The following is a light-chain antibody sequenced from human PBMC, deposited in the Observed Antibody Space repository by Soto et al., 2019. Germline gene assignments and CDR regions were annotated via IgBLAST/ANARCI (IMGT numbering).Light chain of an antibody. V-gene: IGKV3-15*01. J-gene: IGKJ1*01. CDR3: QQYNNWPWT. CDR1: QSISDT. Sequence: EIVMTQSPATLSVSPGGIATLSFSASQSISDTLACYQQKPGQAPRLLIYSASRGATGFPARFSGSGSGTDFTLTISSLQSEDFAVYYCQQYNNWPWTFGQGTKVDI. CDR2: SAS.